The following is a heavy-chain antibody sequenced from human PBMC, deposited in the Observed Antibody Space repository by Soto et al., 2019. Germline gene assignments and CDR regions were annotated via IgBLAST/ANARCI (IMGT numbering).Heavy chain of an antibody. CDR2: ISSSGSTI. CDR1: GFTFSSYE. D-gene: IGHD3-10*01. CDR3: ARDSYYGSGSYNQDYYYYGMDV. J-gene: IGHJ6*02. Sequence: LRLSCAASGFTFSSYEMNWVCQAPGKGLEWVSYISSSGSTICYADSVKGRFTISRDNAKNSLYLQMNSLRAEDTAVYYCARDSYYGSGSYNQDYYYYGMDVWGQGTTVTVSS. V-gene: IGHV3-48*03.